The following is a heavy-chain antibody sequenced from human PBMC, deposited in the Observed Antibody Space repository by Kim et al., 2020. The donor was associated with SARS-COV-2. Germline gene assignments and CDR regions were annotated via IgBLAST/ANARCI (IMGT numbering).Heavy chain of an antibody. J-gene: IGHJ4*02. CDR1: GFTFSSYA. Sequence: GGSLRLSCAASGFTFSSYAMSWVRQAPGKGLEWVSAISGSGGSTYYADSVKGRFTISRDNSKNTLYLQMNSLRAEDTAVYYCAKDTYYDFWSGYFDYWGQGTLVTVSS. V-gene: IGHV3-23*01. CDR3: AKDTYYDFWSGYFDY. CDR2: ISGSGGST. D-gene: IGHD3-3*01.